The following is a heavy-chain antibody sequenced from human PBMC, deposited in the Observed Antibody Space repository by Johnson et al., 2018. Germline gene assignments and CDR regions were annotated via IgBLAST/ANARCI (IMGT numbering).Heavy chain of an antibody. Sequence: QVQLGEAGAEVKKAGVSVKVSCTAAGYTFINHYLHWGRLAPGQGLEWLGIIHPLGGGTSYAQKFQGRVTMTRDTPPSTVYMELSGLRSEDTAVSYCSRTVIAATETYFQHWGQGTLVTVSS. CDR1: GYTFINHY. CDR3: SRTVIAATETYFQH. CDR2: IHPLGGGT. V-gene: IGHV1-46*01. J-gene: IGHJ1*01. D-gene: IGHD6-13*01.